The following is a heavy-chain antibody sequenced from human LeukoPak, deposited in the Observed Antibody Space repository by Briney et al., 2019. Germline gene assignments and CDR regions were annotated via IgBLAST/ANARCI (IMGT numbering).Heavy chain of an antibody. V-gene: IGHV3-23*01. J-gene: IGHJ5*02. Sequence: KAGGSLRLSCVVSGFSVGYYATAWVRQAPGKGLEWVSGIYGSGTGTFYTDAVKGRFTISKDSSKNILYLQMNSLRVEDTAIYRCVTDLTHGDGRWEFDVWGQGTLVTVSS. CDR3: VTDLTHGDGRWEFDV. CDR2: IYGSGTGT. D-gene: IGHD2-8*01. CDR1: GFSVGYYA.